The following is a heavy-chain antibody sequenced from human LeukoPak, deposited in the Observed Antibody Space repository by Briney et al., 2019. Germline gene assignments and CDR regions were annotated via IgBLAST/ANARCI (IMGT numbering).Heavy chain of an antibody. D-gene: IGHD6-13*01. CDR2: IYYSGST. CDR1: GGSISSGGYY. Sequence: SQTLSLTCTVSGGSISSGGYYWSWIRQHPGKGLEWIGYIYYSGSTNYNPSLKSRVTISVDTSKNQFSLKLSSVTAADTAVYYCARALPYSSSWYSGFDYWGQGTLVTVSS. CDR3: ARALPYSSSWYSGFDY. J-gene: IGHJ4*02. V-gene: IGHV4-31*03.